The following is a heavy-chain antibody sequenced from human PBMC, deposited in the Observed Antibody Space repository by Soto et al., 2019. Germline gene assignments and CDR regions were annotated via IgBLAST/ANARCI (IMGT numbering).Heavy chain of an antibody. V-gene: IGHV3-30*18. CDR3: AKEGRIFGVVIPLDY. Sequence: QVQLVESGGGVVQPGRSLRLSCAASGFTFSSYGMHWVRQAPGKGLEWVAVISYDGSNKYYADSVKGRFTSSRDNSKNTLYLQMNSLRAEDTAVYYCAKEGRIFGVVIPLDYWGQGTLVTVSS. J-gene: IGHJ4*02. D-gene: IGHD3-3*01. CDR2: ISYDGSNK. CDR1: GFTFSSYG.